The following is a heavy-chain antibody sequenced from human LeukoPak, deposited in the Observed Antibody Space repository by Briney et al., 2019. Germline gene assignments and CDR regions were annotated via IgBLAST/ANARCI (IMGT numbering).Heavy chain of an antibody. D-gene: IGHD6-13*01. V-gene: IGHV4-34*01. CDR2: INHSGST. J-gene: IGHJ1*01. Sequence: SETLSLTCAVYGGSFSGYYWSWIRQPPGKGLEWIGEINHSGSTNYNPSLKSRVTISVDTSKNQFSLKLSSVTAAETAVYYCARGSSSSWYAYFQHWGQGTLVTVSS. CDR1: GGSFSGYY. CDR3: ARGSSSSWYAYFQH.